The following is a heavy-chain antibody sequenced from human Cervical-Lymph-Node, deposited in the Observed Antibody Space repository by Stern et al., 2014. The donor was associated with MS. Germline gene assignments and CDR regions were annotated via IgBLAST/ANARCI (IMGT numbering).Heavy chain of an antibody. D-gene: IGHD1-26*01. CDR1: GFTFDDYG. CDR2: ISWNSGSI. J-gene: IGHJ4*02. V-gene: IGHV3-9*01. Sequence: VQLVESGGGLEQPGRSLRLSCAASGFTFDDYGMHWVRQVPGKGLEWVSGISWNSGSIGYADSVKGRFTISRDNTKNSLYLQMNSLRAEDTALYYCAKGFTSGTYGLFDYWGQGTLVTVSS. CDR3: AKGFTSGTYGLFDY.